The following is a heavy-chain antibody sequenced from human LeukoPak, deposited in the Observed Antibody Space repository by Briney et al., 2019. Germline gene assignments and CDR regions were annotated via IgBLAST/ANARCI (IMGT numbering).Heavy chain of an antibody. V-gene: IGHV3-48*03. CDR2: ISSSGSTI. D-gene: IGHD3-3*01. J-gene: IGHJ4*02. CDR3: ARVLSGRGLFDY. CDR1: GFTFSNYE. Sequence: GGSLRLSCAASGFTFSNYEMNWVRQAPGKGLEWVSYISSSGSTIYYADSVKGRFTISRDNAKNSLYLQMNSLRAEDTAVYYCARVLSGRGLFDYWGQGTLVTVSS.